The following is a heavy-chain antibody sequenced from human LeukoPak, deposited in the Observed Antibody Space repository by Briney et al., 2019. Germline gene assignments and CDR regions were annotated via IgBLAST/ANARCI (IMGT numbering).Heavy chain of an antibody. CDR1: GFTFSNYA. J-gene: IGHJ4*02. V-gene: IGHV3-23*01. CDR2: ISGSGGST. CDR3: AKEGRGMGAATIDY. D-gene: IGHD1-26*01. Sequence: GGSLRLSCAASGFTFSNYAMSWVRQAPGKGLERVSGISGSGGSTYYADSVGRFSISRDNSNNTLYLQMTSLRAEDTAVYYCAKEGRGMGAATIDYWGQGTLVTVSS.